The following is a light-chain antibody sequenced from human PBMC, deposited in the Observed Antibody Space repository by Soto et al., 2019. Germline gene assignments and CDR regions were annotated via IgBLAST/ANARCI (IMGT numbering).Light chain of an antibody. J-gene: IGLJ2*01. CDR2: DVS. CDR3: SSYTSSSTVI. Sequence: QSALTQPASVSGSPGQSITLSCTGTSSDVGGYKYVSWYQQHPGKAPKLMIYDVSNRPSGVSNRFSGSKSGNTASLTISGLQAEDEADYYCSSYTSSSTVIFGGATKLTVL. V-gene: IGLV2-14*01. CDR1: SSDVGGYKY.